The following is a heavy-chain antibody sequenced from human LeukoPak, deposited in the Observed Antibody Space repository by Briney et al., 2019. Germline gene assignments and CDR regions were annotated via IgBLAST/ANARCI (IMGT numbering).Heavy chain of an antibody. CDR1: GFTFSSYS. J-gene: IGHJ4*02. D-gene: IGHD6-13*01. CDR3: ARALKKQQLVQGYYFDY. CDR2: ISSSSSYI. V-gene: IGHV3-21*01. Sequence: PGGSLRLSCAASGFTFSSYSMNWVRQAPGKGLEWVSSISSSSSYIYHADSVKGRFTISRDNAKNSLYLQMNSLRAEDTAVYYCARALKKQQLVQGYYFDYWGQGTLVTVSS.